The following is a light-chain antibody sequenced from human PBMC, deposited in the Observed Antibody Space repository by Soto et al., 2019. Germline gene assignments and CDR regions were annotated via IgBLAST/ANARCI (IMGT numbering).Light chain of an antibody. J-gene: IGKJ1*01. CDR1: QSVSSSY. CDR2: GAS. V-gene: IGKV3-20*01. Sequence: EILMTPSPVTLSVSPGERATLSCRASQSVSSSYLAWYQQKPGQAPRFLIYGASSRATGIPDRFSGSGSGTDFTLTISRLEPEDFAVYYCQQYGSSPTTFGQGTKVDIK. CDR3: QQYGSSPTT.